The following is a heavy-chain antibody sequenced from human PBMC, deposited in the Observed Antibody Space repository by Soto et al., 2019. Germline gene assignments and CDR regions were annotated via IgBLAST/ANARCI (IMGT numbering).Heavy chain of an antibody. V-gene: IGHV3-23*01. D-gene: IGHD3-22*01. CDR3: AKGTAVVPRVFDP. Sequence: GGSLRLSCTTSGLTFSSYAVTWVRQAPGKGLEWVSAISGSGGSTYYADSVKGRFTISRDNSKNTLYLQMNSLRAEDTAVYYCAKGTAVVPRVFDPWGQGTLVTVSS. CDR2: ISGSGGST. CDR1: GLTFSSYA. J-gene: IGHJ5*02.